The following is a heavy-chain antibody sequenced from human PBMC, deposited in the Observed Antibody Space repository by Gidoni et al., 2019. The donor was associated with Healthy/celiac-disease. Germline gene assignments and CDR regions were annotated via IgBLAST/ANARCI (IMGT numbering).Heavy chain of an antibody. V-gene: IGHV3-23*04. CDR1: GFTFSSYA. CDR3: AKVRIVGATTGVDYFDY. J-gene: IGHJ4*02. D-gene: IGHD1-26*01. Sequence: EVQLVESGGGLVQPGGSLRLSCAASGFTFSSYAMSWVRQAPGKGLEWVSVISGSGGSTYYADSVKGRFTISRDNSKNTLYLQMNSLRAEDTAVYYCAKVRIVGATTGVDYFDYWGQGTLVTVSS. CDR2: ISGSGGST.